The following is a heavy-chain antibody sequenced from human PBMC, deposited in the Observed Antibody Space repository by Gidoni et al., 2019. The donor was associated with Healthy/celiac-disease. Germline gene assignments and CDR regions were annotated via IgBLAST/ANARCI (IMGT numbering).Heavy chain of an antibody. CDR3: ARGVKRKTNYSYHYHLDV. CDR2: TYDSGST. V-gene: IGHV4-31*03. Sequence: QVQLQESGPGLVKPSQTLSLTCTVSGGSIRSGGYYWNWIRQHPGKGLAWIGYTYDSGSTYYNPSLKSRVTISVDTSKNQFSLKLSSVTAADTAVYYCARGVKRKTNYSYHYHLDVWGQGTTVAVSS. J-gene: IGHJ6*02. D-gene: IGHD2-21*01. CDR1: GGSIRSGGYY.